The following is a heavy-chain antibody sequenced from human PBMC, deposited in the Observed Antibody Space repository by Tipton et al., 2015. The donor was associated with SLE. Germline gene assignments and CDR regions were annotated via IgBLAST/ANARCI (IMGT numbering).Heavy chain of an antibody. Sequence: LRLSCAVYGGSFSGYYWSWIRQHPGKGLEWIGYIYYSGSTYYNPSLKSRVTISVDTSKNQFSLKLSPVTAADTAVYYCARRFRGGPLSMDVWGQGTTVTVSS. CDR3: ARRFRGGPLSMDV. V-gene: IGHV4-31*02. J-gene: IGHJ6*02. D-gene: IGHD3-10*01. CDR1: GGSFSGYY. CDR2: IYYSGST.